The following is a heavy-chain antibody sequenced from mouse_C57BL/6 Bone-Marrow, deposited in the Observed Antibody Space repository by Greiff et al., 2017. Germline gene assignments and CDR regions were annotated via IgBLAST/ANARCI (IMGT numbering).Heavy chain of an antibody. Sequence: EVKLVESGGGLVKPGGSLKLSCAASGFTFSSYAMSWVRQTPEKRLEWVATISDGGSYTYYPDNVKGRFTISRDNAKNTLYLQMSHLKSEDTAMYYCARVTTVVAHWDFDVWGTGTTVTVSS. CDR3: ARVTTVVAHWDFDV. D-gene: IGHD1-1*01. V-gene: IGHV5-4*03. J-gene: IGHJ1*03. CDR1: GFTFSSYA. CDR2: ISDGGSYT.